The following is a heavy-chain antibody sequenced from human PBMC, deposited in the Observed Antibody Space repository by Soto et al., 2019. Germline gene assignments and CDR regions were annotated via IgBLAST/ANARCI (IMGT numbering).Heavy chain of an antibody. Sequence: SETLSLTCTVSGGSISSGGYYWSWIRQHPGKGLEWIGYIYYSGSTYYNPSLKSRVTISVDTSKNQFSLKLSSVTAADTAVYYCERAYSSSWYLDYWGQGTLVTVSS. CDR1: GGSISSGGYY. V-gene: IGHV4-31*03. CDR3: ERAYSSSWYLDY. D-gene: IGHD6-13*01. CDR2: IYYSGST. J-gene: IGHJ4*02.